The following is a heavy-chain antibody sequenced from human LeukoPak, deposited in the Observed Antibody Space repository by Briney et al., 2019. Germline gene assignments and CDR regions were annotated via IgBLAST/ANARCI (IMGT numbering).Heavy chain of an antibody. CDR1: GYTFTSYA. D-gene: IGHD2-2*01. CDR2: INAGNGNT. V-gene: IGHV1-3*01. J-gene: IGHJ5*02. Sequence: ASVKVSCKASGYTFTSYAMHWVRQAPGQRLEWMGRINAGNGNTKYSQKFQGRVTITRDTSASTAYMELSSLRSEDTAVYYCARDSPLVCSSTSCYGTNWFDPWGQGTLVTVSS. CDR3: ARDSPLVCSSTSCYGTNWFDP.